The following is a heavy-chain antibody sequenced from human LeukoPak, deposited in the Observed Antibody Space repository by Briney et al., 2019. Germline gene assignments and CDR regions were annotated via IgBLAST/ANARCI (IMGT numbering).Heavy chain of an antibody. J-gene: IGHJ4*02. CDR1: GFTFSSYA. CDR3: ARGARYCSTTSCYSYFDY. CDR2: ISNDGSNK. D-gene: IGHD2-2*01. Sequence: GGSLRLSCAASGFTFSSYAMHWVRQAPGKGLEWVAVISNDGSNKYYAESVKGRFTISRDNSKNTLYLQMNSLRAEDTAVYYCARGARYCSTTSCYSYFDYWGQGTLVTVSS. V-gene: IGHV3-30-3*01.